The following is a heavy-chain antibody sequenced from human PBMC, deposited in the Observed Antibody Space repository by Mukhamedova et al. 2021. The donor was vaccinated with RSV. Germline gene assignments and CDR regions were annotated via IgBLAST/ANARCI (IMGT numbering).Heavy chain of an antibody. CDR3: AISGVGISYGGGSLSL. CDR2: TQ. D-gene: IGHD5-18*01. Sequence: TQYYADPVKGRFTISRDNSKNTLYLQMNSLRPEDTAVYYCAISGVGISYGGGSLSLWGLGTLVTVS. J-gene: IGHJ4*02. V-gene: IGHV3-30-3*01.